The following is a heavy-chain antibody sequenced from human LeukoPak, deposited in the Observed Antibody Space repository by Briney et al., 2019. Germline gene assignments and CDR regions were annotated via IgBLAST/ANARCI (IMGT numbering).Heavy chain of an antibody. J-gene: IGHJ6*02. CDR1: GFTVSSNY. D-gene: IGHD5-24*01. CDR2: IYSGGST. Sequence: GSLRLSCAASGFTVSSNYMSWVRQAPGKGLEWVSLIYSGGSTYYADSVKGRFTISRDNSKNTLYLQMNSLRAEDTAVYYCASRDKGYYYGMDVWGQGTTVTVSS. V-gene: IGHV3-66*01. CDR3: ASRDKGYYYGMDV.